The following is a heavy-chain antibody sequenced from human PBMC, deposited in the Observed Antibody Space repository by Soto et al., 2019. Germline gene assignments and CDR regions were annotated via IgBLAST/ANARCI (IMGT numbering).Heavy chain of an antibody. CDR1: GYTFTSYD. D-gene: IGHD3-22*01. J-gene: IGHJ4*02. Sequence: AAVKVSCKASGYTFTSYDINWVRQATGQGLEWMGWMNPNSGNTGYAQKFQGRVTMTRKTSISTAYMELSSLRSEDTAVYYCARGLQTYYYDSSGYPLDYWGQGTLVTVSS. CDR2: MNPNSGNT. V-gene: IGHV1-8*01. CDR3: ARGLQTYYYDSSGYPLDY.